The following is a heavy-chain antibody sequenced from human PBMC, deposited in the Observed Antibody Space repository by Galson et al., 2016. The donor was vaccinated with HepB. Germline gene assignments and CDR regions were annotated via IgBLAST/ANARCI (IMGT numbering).Heavy chain of an antibody. V-gene: IGHV1-18*04. J-gene: IGHJ4*02. CDR1: GDTLPEIS. CDR2: ISTYSGNT. CDR3: ARDVQYRFDS. Sequence: SVKVSCKVTGDTLPEISIHWVRQAPGKGLEWMGWISTYSGNTKYAQKFQGGLTLTTDSSTTTAYMELRSLRFDDTALYYCARDVQYRFDSWGQGTLVTVSS. D-gene: IGHD2/OR15-2a*01.